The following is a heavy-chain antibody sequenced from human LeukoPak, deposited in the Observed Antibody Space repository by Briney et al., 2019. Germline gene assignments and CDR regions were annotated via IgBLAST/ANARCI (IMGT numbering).Heavy chain of an antibody. CDR1: GFTFSSYN. V-gene: IGHV3-21*01. Sequence: GGSLRLSCAASGFTFSSYNMNWVRQAPGKGLAWVSSISSSSSYIYYADSVKGRFTISRDNARNALYLQMNSLRAEDTAVYYCARDVLGSQTPFDYWGQGTLVTVSS. J-gene: IGHJ4*02. CDR3: ARDVLGSQTPFDY. D-gene: IGHD2-8*01. CDR2: ISSSSSYI.